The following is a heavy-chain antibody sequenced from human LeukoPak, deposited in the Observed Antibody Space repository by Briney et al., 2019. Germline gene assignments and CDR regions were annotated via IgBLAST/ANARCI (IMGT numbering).Heavy chain of an antibody. Sequence: SETLSLTCTVSGGSISSYYWSWIRQPPGKGLEWIGYIYYSGSTNYNPSLKSRVTISVDTSKNQFSLKLSSVTAADTAVYYCARTGGTNYYYYYMGVWGKGTTVTVSS. CDR3: ARTGGTNYYYYYMGV. CDR1: GGSISSYY. J-gene: IGHJ6*03. CDR2: IYYSGST. V-gene: IGHV4-59*01. D-gene: IGHD4-23*01.